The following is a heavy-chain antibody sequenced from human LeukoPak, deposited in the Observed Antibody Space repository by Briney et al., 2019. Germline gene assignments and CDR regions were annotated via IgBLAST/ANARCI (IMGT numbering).Heavy chain of an antibody. J-gene: IGHJ5*02. CDR1: GFTFSSYT. V-gene: IGHV3-21*04. CDR3: AKSGSSVFWS. D-gene: IGHD3-3*02. Sequence: GGSLRLSCAASGFTFSSYTMNWVRQAPGKGPEWVSSISPSGSSTYNADSLRGRFTVPRDNVKNSLFLQMNSLRVDDTAVYYCAKSGSSVFWSWGQGTLVTVSS. CDR2: ISPSGSST.